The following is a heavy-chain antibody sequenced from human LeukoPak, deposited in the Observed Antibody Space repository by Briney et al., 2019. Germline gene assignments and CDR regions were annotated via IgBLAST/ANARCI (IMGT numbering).Heavy chain of an antibody. D-gene: IGHD3-9*01. CDR2: ISYDGSNK. CDR3: AKEQVDDILTGYYNIAYYYYMDV. J-gene: IGHJ6*03. CDR1: GFTFSSYG. V-gene: IGHV3-30*18. Sequence: GGSLRLSCAASGFTFSSYGMHWVRQAPGKGLEWVAVISYDGSNKYYADSVKGRFTISRGNSKNTLYLQMNSLRAEDTAVYYCAKEQVDDILTGYYNIAYYYYMDVWGKGTTVTVSS.